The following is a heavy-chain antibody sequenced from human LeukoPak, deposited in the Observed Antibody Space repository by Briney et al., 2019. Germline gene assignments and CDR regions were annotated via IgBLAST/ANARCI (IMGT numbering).Heavy chain of an antibody. J-gene: IGHJ4*02. CDR3: ARFRPNWGWYYFDY. CDR2: ISYDGSDK. Sequence: GGSLRLSCAASGFTFSIYAMHWVRQAPGKGLEWVAVISYDGSDKYYADSVKGRFTISRDNSKNTLYLQMNSLRAEDTAVYYCARFRPNWGWYYFDYWGQGTLVTVSS. D-gene: IGHD7-27*01. V-gene: IGHV3-30*14. CDR1: GFTFSIYA.